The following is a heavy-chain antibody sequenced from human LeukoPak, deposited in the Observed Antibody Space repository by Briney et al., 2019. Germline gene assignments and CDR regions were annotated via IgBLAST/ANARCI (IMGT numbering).Heavy chain of an antibody. CDR2: IYDSGST. D-gene: IGHD2-15*01. V-gene: IGHV4-30-4*01. J-gene: IGHJ3*02. CDR1: GGSISSGDYY. CDR3: ARDCSGGSCYGAFDI. Sequence: SETLSLTCTVSGGSISSGDYYWSWIRQPPGKGLEWIGYIYDSGSTYYNPSLKSRITISVDTSENRFSLKLSSVTATDTAVYYCARDCSGGSCYGAFDIWGQGTMVTVSS.